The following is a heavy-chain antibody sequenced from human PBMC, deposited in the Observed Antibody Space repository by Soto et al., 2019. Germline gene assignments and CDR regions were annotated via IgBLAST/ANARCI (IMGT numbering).Heavy chain of an antibody. Sequence: SEILSLTCAVSGGSISSGGYSWSWIRQPPGKGLEWIGYIYHSGSTYYNPSLKSRVTISVDRSKNQFSLKLSSVTAADTAVYYCARGGVDYYDSSGYYFSPYYFDYWGQGTLVTVSS. V-gene: IGHV4-30-2*01. CDR1: GGSISSGGYS. CDR2: IYHSGST. J-gene: IGHJ4*02. D-gene: IGHD3-22*01. CDR3: ARGGVDYYDSSGYYFSPYYFDY.